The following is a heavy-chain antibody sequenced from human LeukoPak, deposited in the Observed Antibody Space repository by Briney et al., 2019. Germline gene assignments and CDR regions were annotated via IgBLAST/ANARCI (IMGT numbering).Heavy chain of an antibody. CDR3: AKDRYPMVRGMMIAFDF. V-gene: IGHV3-30*18. CDR2: MLYNGSYK. Sequence: PGRTLRLSCEASGYASSDFDMHWVRQATPQGRGWRAVMLYNGSYKSYVDSVRGRFTISRDNSKDRLYLQMNSLRAEDTAIYYCAKDRYPMVRGMMIAFDFWGQGTRVTVSS. CDR1: GYASSDFD. D-gene: IGHD3-10*01. J-gene: IGHJ4*02.